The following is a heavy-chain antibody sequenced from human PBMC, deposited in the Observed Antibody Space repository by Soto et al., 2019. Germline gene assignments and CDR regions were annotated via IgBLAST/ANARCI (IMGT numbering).Heavy chain of an antibody. V-gene: IGHV1-8*01. CDR1: GYPFDSFD. CDR3: VRQPGGVATPGDDY. J-gene: IGHJ4*02. D-gene: IGHD2-15*01. CDR2: MNTDSGDT. Sequence: QVQLVQSGAEVKKPGASVKVSCEASGYPFDSFDINWVRQADGQGLEWMGWMNTDSGDTAVAKRFQDRIIMTRTTSTSTAYMELSRLTPDDSAVYFCVRQPGGVATPGDDYWGQGTLVTVSS.